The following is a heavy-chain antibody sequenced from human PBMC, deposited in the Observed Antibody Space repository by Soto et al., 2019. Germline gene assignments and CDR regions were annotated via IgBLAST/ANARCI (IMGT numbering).Heavy chain of an antibody. CDR3: AKVYCISTSCQKGLAAFDI. J-gene: IGHJ3*02. Sequence: PGGSLRLSCAASGFTFSSYAMSWVRQAPGKGLEWVSAISGSGGSTYYADSVKGRFTISRDNSKNTLYLQMNSLRAEDTAVYYCAKVYCISTSCQKGLAAFDIWGQGTMVTVSS. D-gene: IGHD2-2*01. CDR1: GFTFSSYA. CDR2: ISGSGGST. V-gene: IGHV3-23*01.